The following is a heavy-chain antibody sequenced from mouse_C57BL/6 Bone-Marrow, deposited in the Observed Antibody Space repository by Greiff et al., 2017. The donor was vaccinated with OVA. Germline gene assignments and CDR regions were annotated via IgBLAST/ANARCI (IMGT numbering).Heavy chain of an antibody. CDR3: ARDGSRFYWYFDV. J-gene: IGHJ1*03. Sequence: VKLVESGAELARPGASVKLSCKASGYTFTSYGISWVKQRTGQGLEWIGEIYPRSGNTYYNEKFKGKATLTADKSSSTAYMELRSLTSEDSAVYFCARDGSRFYWYFDVWGTGTTVTVSS. V-gene: IGHV1-81*01. D-gene: IGHD1-1*01. CDR2: IYPRSGNT. CDR1: GYTFTSYG.